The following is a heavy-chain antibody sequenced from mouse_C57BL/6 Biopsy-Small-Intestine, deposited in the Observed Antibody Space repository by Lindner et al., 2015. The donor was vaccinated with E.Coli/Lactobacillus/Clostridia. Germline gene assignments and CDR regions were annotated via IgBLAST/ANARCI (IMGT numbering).Heavy chain of an antibody. V-gene: IGHV1-39*01. J-gene: IGHJ3*01. CDR3: ARYGDSSWFAY. D-gene: IGHD2-13*01. CDR1: GYSFTGYN. CDR2: INPYYGST. Sequence: VQLQESGAELVKPGASVKISCKAPGYSFTGYNMNWVKQSHGKSLEWIGNINPYYGSTSYNQKFKGKATLTVDKSSSTAYMQLNSLTSEDSAVYYCARYGDSSWFAYWGQGTLVTVSA.